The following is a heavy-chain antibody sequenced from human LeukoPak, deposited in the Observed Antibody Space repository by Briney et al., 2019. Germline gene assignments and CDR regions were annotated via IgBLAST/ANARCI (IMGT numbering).Heavy chain of an antibody. J-gene: IGHJ4*02. V-gene: IGHV3-23*01. CDR1: GFXFSSFP. Sequence: GGSLRLSCAASGFXFSSFPITWVRQAPGKGLEWASAISASGGSTNYADSVKGRFTISRDNSKNTLYLQMNSLRAEDTAVYYCAKGRGYWGQGTLVTVSS. CDR3: AKGRGY. CDR2: ISASGGST.